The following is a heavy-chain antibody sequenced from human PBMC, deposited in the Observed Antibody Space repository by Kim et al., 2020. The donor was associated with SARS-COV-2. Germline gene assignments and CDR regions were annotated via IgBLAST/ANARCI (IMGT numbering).Heavy chain of an antibody. Sequence: AQKLQGRVTMPTDTSTGTAYMELRSLRSDDTAVYYCARAPYVVVVAAVDYWGQGTLVTVSS. CDR3: ARAPYVVVVAAVDY. V-gene: IGHV1-18*01. D-gene: IGHD2-15*01. J-gene: IGHJ4*02.